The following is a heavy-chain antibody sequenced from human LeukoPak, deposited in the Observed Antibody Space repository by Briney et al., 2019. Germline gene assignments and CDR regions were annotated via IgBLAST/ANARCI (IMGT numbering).Heavy chain of an antibody. V-gene: IGHV3-48*01. D-gene: IGHD6-19*01. CDR1: GFTFSSYS. J-gene: IGHJ4*02. CDR3: TRDRPVAGRGLSDY. Sequence: GGSLRLSCAASGFTFSSYSMNWVRQAPGKGLEWVSYISSSSSTIYYADSVKGRFTISRDNAKNSLYLQMNSLKTEDTAVYYCTRDRPVAGRGLSDYWGQGALVTVSS. CDR2: ISSSSSTI.